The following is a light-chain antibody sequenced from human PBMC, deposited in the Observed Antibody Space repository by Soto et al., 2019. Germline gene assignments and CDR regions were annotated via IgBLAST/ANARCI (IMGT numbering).Light chain of an antibody. J-gene: IGLJ1*01. CDR2: EIT. V-gene: IGLV2-8*01. CDR3: CSYAGSNNYV. CDR1: SSDIGGYNF. Sequence: QSALTQPPSASGSPGQSVTISCTGTSSDIGGYNFVSWYQHHPDKAPKLMIYEITKRPSGVPARFSGSKSDNTASLTVSGLQTVDEADYYCCSYAGSNNYVFGTGTNLTVL.